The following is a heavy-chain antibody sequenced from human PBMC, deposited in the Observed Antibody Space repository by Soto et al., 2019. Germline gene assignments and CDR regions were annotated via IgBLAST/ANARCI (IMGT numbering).Heavy chain of an antibody. CDR1: GGSISSGGYS. D-gene: IGHD3-10*01. Sequence: SETLSLTCAVSGGSISSGGYSWSWIRQPPGKGLEWIGYIYHSGSTYYNPSLKSRVTISVDRSKNQFSLKLSSVTAADTAVYYCSRSITRVSGAHREFGYWGRGTLVAVAS. CDR2: IYHSGST. CDR3: SRSITRVSGAHREFGY. V-gene: IGHV4-30-2*01. J-gene: IGHJ4*02.